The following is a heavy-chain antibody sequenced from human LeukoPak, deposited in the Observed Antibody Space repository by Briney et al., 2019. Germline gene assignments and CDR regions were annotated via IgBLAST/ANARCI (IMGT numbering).Heavy chain of an antibody. J-gene: IGHJ6*02. CDR3: ARDRQSGSYYYYYGMDV. CDR2: IIPIFGTA. V-gene: IGHV1-69*13. CDR1: GGTFSSYA. D-gene: IGHD1-26*01. Sequence: SVKVSCKASGGTFSSYAISWVRQAPGQGLEWMGGIIPIFGTANYAQKFQGRVTITADESTSTAYMELNSLRAEDTAVYYCARDRQSGSYYYYYGMDVWGQGTTVTVSS.